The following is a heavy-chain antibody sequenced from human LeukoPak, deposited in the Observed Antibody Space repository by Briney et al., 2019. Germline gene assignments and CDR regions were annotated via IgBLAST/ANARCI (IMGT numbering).Heavy chain of an antibody. J-gene: IGHJ4*02. CDR1: GGSVSSSNHH. CDR3: ASIPGSGTSWYHFDN. Sequence: SETLSLTCNVSGGSVSSSNHHWAWIRQSPGMGLEWVGTFFSTGRTSQNPEPSLKGRVTLSVDTSRNQFSLQLRSLTAADTAIFYCASIPGSGTSWYHFDNWGQGTLVTVSS. V-gene: IGHV4-39*01. CDR2: FFSTGRT. D-gene: IGHD6-13*01.